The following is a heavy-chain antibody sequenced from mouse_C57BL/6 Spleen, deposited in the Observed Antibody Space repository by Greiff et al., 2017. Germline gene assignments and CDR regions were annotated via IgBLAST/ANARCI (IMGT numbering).Heavy chain of an antibody. CDR3: ARPITTVVDTEWYFDV. J-gene: IGHJ1*03. CDR2: IDPSDSYT. V-gene: IGHV1-69*01. CDR1: GYTFTSYW. Sequence: QVQLQQPGAELVMPGASVKLSCKASGYTFTSYWMHWVKQRPGQGLEWIGEIDPSDSYTNYNQKFKGKSTLTVDKSSSTAYMQLSSLTSEDSAVYYCARPITTVVDTEWYFDVWGTGTTVNV. D-gene: IGHD1-1*01.